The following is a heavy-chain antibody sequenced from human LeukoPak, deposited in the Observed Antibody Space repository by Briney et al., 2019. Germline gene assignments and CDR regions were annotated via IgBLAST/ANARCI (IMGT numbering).Heavy chain of an antibody. V-gene: IGHV1-46*01. D-gene: IGHD1-26*01. CDR1: GYTFTTYY. CDR3: ATGGGSYVAEYFQH. J-gene: IGHJ1*01. CDR2: INPSGGST. Sequence: ASVKVSCKASGYTFTTYYMHWVRQAPGQGLEWMGIINPSGGSTTYAQNFQGRVTMTEDTSTDTAYMELSSLRSEDTAVHYCATGGGSYVAEYFQHWGQGTLVTVSS.